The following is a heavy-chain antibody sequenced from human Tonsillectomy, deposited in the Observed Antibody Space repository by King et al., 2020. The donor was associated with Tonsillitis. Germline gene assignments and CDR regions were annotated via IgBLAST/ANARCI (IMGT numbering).Heavy chain of an antibody. D-gene: IGHD3-10*01. CDR3: AKEIWEDYGSGSYYGLYGPMRTYYFDY. CDR1: GFTFSSYG. CDR2: ISYDGSNK. V-gene: IGHV3-30*18. J-gene: IGHJ4*02. Sequence: QLVQSGGGVVQPGRSLRLSCAASGFTFSSYGMHWVRQAPGKGLEWVAVISYDGSNKYYADSVKGRFTISRDNSKNTLYLQMNSLRAEDTAVYYCAKEIWEDYGSGSYYGLYGPMRTYYFDYWGQGTLVTVSS.